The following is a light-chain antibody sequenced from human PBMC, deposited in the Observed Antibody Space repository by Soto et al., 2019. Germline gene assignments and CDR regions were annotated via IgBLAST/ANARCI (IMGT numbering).Light chain of an antibody. CDR1: QSLLHSDGKNY. Sequence: DVVMTQSPLSLPVTPGEPASISCRSSQSLLHSDGKNYLDWYLQKPGQSPQLLIYLGSTRASGDPDRFSGGGSGTDFTLKISRVEAEDVGHYYCLQALQTPYTFGQGTKLEIK. J-gene: IGKJ2*01. V-gene: IGKV2-28*01. CDR2: LGS. CDR3: LQALQTPYT.